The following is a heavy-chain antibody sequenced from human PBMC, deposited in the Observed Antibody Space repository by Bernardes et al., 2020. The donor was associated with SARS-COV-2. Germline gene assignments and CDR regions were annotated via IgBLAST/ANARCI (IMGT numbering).Heavy chain of an antibody. V-gene: IGHV4-59*01. CDR3: ARGIVGASNDWYFDL. Sequence: SETLSLTCTVSGDSISSYYWSWIRQPPGKGLEWIGYIYYSGSTNYNPSLKSRVTISVDTSKNQFSLKLSSVTAADTAVYYCARGIVGASNDWYFDLWGRGTLVTVSS. CDR1: GDSISSYY. D-gene: IGHD1-26*01. CDR2: IYYSGST. J-gene: IGHJ2*01.